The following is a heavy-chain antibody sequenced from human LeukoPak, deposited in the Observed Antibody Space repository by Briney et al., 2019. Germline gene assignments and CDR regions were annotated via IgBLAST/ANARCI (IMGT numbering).Heavy chain of an antibody. V-gene: IGHV1-2*02. CDR3: ARDLYYYYYMDV. J-gene: IGHJ6*03. Sequence: ASVKVSCKASGYTFTGYYMHWVRQAPGQGLEWMGWINPNSGGTNYAQKFQGRVTMTRDTSISTAYMELSRLRYDDTAVYYCARDLYYYYYMDVWGKGTTVTISS. CDR2: INPNSGGT. CDR1: GYTFTGYY.